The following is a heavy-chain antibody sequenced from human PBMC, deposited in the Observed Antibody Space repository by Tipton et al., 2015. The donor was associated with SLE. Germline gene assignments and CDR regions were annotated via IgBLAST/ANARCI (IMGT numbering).Heavy chain of an antibody. CDR3: RQGYHADVYFDY. Sequence: TLSLTCTVSGGSISSGGYYWSWIRQPAGKGLEWIGRIYTSGSTNYNPSLKSRVTISVDTSKTHFSLNLTSVTAADTAVYYCRQGYHADVYFDYWGQGTLVTVSS. V-gene: IGHV4-61*02. CDR2: IYTSGST. D-gene: IGHD2-2*01. J-gene: IGHJ4*02. CDR1: GGSISSGGYY.